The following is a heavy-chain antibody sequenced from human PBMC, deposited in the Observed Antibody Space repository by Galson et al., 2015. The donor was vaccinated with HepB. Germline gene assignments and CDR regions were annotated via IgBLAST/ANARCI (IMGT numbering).Heavy chain of an antibody. CDR2: IKSKTDGGTT. Sequence: SLRLSCAASGLTFNTAWMSWVRQAPGKGLEWVGRIKSKTDGGTTDYAAPVKGRFTISRDDSKNTLYLQMNSLKTEDTAVYYCTTKRDSSSWPLDAFDIWGQGTMVTVSS. J-gene: IGHJ3*02. CDR1: GLTFNTAW. V-gene: IGHV3-15*01. CDR3: TTKRDSSSWPLDAFDI. D-gene: IGHD6-13*01.